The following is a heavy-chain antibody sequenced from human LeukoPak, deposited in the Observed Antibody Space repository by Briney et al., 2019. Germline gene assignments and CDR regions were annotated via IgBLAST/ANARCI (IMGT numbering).Heavy chain of an antibody. J-gene: IGHJ5*02. CDR1: GYTFTSYY. D-gene: IGHD3-22*01. Sequence: ASVKVSCKASGYTFTSYYMHWVRQAPGQGLEWMGIINPSGGSTSYAQKFQGRVTMTKDMSTSTVYMELSSLRSEDTAVYYCARAGITMIVGGNDWFDPWGQGTLVTVSS. CDR3: ARAGITMIVGGNDWFDP. CDR2: INPSGGST. V-gene: IGHV1-46*01.